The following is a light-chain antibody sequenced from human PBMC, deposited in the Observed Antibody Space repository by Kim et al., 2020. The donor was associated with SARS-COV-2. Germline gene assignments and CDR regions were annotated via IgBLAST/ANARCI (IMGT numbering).Light chain of an antibody. CDR1: VLAKKY. Sequence: SVSPEQTARITCSGDVLAKKYARWFQQKPGQAPVLVIYKDSERPSGIPERFSGASSGTTVTLTISGAQVEDEADYYCYSAADNNWVFGGGTKLTVL. CDR3: YSAADNNWV. CDR2: KDS. V-gene: IGLV3-27*01. J-gene: IGLJ3*02.